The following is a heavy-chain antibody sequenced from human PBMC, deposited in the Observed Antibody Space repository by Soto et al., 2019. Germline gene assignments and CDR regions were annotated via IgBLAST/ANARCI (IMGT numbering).Heavy chain of an antibody. V-gene: IGHV1-46*02. J-gene: IGHJ6*02. D-gene: IGHD4-17*01. CDR2: INPSGDGA. CDR1: GYAFNAFY. CDR3: ARVALGYDYADV. Sequence: ASVKVSCKAFGYAFNAFYMHWVRQAPGQGLEWMGVINPSGDGASYAQKFQGRVTMTRDTSTSTVYMELSSLRSEDTAVYYCARVALGYDYADVWGQGTTVTVSS.